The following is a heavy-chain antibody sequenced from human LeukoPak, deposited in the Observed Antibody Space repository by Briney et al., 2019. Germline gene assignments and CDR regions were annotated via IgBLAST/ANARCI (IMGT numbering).Heavy chain of an antibody. CDR3: ARVLPVASRDY. CDR1: GFTFSTYW. J-gene: IGHJ4*02. V-gene: IGHV3-7*01. D-gene: IGHD2-2*01. CDR2: IKQDGSDK. Sequence: GGSLRLSCAASGFTFSTYWMSWVRQAPGKGLEWVANIKQDGSDKFYADSVKGRFTISRDSAKNSMYLQMNSLRAEDTAIYYCARVLPVASRDYWGQGTLVAVSS.